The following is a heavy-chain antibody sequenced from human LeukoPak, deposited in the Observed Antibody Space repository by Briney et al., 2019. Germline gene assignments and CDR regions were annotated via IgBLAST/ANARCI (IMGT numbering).Heavy chain of an antibody. D-gene: IGHD4-23*01. Sequence: GRSLRLSCAASGFTFSSYGMHWVRQAPGKGLEWVAVIWYDGSNKYYADSVKGRFTISRDNSKNTLYLRMNSLRAEDTAVYYCARNPHGGPGGDYFDYWGQGALVTVSS. J-gene: IGHJ4*02. CDR2: IWYDGSNK. CDR3: ARNPHGGPGGDYFDY. CDR1: GFTFSSYG. V-gene: IGHV3-33*01.